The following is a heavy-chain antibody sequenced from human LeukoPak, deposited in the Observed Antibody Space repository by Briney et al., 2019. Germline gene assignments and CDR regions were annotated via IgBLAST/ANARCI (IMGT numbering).Heavy chain of an antibody. CDR1: GGSFSGYY. D-gene: IGHD6-19*01. CDR2: INHSGST. Sequence: SETLSLTCAVYGGSFSGYYLSWIRQPPGKGLEWIGEINHSGSTNYNPSLKSRVTISVDTSKNQFSLKLSSVTAADTAVYYCAGYKLYSSGWYYDYWGQGTLVTVSS. J-gene: IGHJ4*02. CDR3: AGYKLYSSGWYYDY. V-gene: IGHV4-34*01.